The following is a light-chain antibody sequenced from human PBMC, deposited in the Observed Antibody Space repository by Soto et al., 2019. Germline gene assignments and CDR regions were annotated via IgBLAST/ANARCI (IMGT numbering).Light chain of an antibody. CDR2: DVS. J-gene: IGLJ2*01. CDR3: CSYAGDSLLL. V-gene: IGLV2-23*02. CDR1: SSDVGSYNL. Sequence: QSALTQPASVSGSPGQSITISCTGTSSDVGSYNLVSWYQHHPGKAPQLMIYDVSSRPSGVPDRFSGSKSGNTASLTISGLQADDEADYYCCSYAGDSLLLFGGGTKVTVL.